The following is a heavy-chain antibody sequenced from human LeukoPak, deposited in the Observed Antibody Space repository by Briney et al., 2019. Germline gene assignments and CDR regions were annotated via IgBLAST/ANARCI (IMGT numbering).Heavy chain of an antibody. Sequence: SQTLSLTCTVSGGSISSGDYYWSWIRQPPGKGPEWIGYIYYSGSTYYNPSLKSRVTISVDTSKNQFSLKLSSVTATDTAVYYCARSSGSYYWFDPWGQGTLVTVSS. CDR2: IYYSGST. CDR3: ARSSGSYYWFDP. V-gene: IGHV4-30-4*08. CDR1: GGSISSGDYY. D-gene: IGHD1-26*01. J-gene: IGHJ5*02.